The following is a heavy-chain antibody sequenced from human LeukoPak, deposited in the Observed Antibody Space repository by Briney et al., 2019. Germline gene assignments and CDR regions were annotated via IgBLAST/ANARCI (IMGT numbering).Heavy chain of an antibody. Sequence: SETLSLPCAVYGGSFSGYYWSGIRQPPGKGLEWIGEINHSGSTNYNPSLKSRVIISVDTSKNQFSLKLSSVTAADTAVYYCASSSYRSFYDSSGYYPFDYWGQGTLVTASS. CDR1: GGSFSGYY. CDR2: INHSGST. V-gene: IGHV4-34*01. CDR3: ASSSYRSFYDSSGYYPFDY. J-gene: IGHJ4*02. D-gene: IGHD3-22*01.